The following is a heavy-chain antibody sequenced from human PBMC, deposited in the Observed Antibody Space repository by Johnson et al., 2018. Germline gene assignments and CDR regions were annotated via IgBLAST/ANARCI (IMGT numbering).Heavy chain of an antibody. D-gene: IGHD3-22*01. V-gene: IGHV3-74*01. CDR3: AREGLLRWYYYYAMDV. J-gene: IGHJ6*04. CDR2: INSDGSST. CDR1: GFTFSSYW. Sequence: VQLQESGGGLVQPGGSLRLSCAASGFTFSSYWMHWVRQAPGKGLVWVSRINSDGSSTSYADSVKGRFTISRDNSKNTLYLQMNSRSAEDTAVYYCAREGLLRWYYYYAMDVWGKGTTVTVSS.